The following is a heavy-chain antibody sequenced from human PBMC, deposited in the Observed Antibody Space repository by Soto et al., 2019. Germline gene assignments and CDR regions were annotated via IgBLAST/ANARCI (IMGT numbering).Heavy chain of an antibody. CDR2: IYYSGST. D-gene: IGHD2-21*01. CDR1: GGSISSGDYY. V-gene: IGHV4-30-4*01. CDR3: ARGLSFVVVIFDY. Sequence: PSETLSLTCTVSGGSISSGDYYWSWIRQPPGKGLEWIGYIYYSGSTYYNPSLKSRVTISVDTSKNQFSLKLSSVTAADTAVYYCARGLSFVVVIFDYWGQGTLVTVSS. J-gene: IGHJ4*02.